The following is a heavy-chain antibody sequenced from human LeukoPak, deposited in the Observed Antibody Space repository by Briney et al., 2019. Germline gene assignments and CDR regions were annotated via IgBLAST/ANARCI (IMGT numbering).Heavy chain of an antibody. D-gene: IGHD1-26*01. CDR2: INPNSGGT. Sequence: GASVKVSCKASGYTFTGYYMHWVRRAPGQGLEWMGWINPNSGGTNYAQKFQGRVTITRNTSISTAYMELSSLRFEDTAVYYCARGGIVGATGYYYMDVWGKGTTVTVSS. V-gene: IGHV1-2*02. CDR3: ARGGIVGATGYYYMDV. J-gene: IGHJ6*03. CDR1: GYTFTGYY.